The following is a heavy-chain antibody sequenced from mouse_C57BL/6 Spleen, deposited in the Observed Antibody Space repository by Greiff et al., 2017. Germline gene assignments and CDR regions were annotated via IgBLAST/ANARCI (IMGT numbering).Heavy chain of an antibody. Sequence: EVQLQQSGAELVKPGASVKLSCTASGFNIKDDYMHWVKQRPEQGLEWIGWIDPENGDTEYASKFQGKATITADTSSNTAYLQLSSLTSEDTAVYYGTTSSLYGRRGGDYWGQGTTLTVSS. CDR2: IDPENGDT. D-gene: IGHD1-1*01. J-gene: IGHJ2*01. V-gene: IGHV14-4*01. CDR3: TTSSLYGRRGGDY. CDR1: GFNIKDDY.